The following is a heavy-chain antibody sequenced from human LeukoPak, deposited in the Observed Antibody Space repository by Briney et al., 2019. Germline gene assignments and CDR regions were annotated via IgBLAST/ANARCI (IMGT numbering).Heavy chain of an antibody. V-gene: IGHV4-59*01. J-gene: IGHJ4*02. CDR1: GGSISSYY. CDR2: VSFSGST. Sequence: SETLSLTWTVSGGSISSYYWNWVRQPPGKGLEWIGYVSFSGSTNYNPSLKSRVTISVDTSKNQFSLKLNSVTAADTAVYYCARTGGYNPPFSFWGQGALVTVSS. CDR3: ARTGGYNPPFSF. D-gene: IGHD5-24*01.